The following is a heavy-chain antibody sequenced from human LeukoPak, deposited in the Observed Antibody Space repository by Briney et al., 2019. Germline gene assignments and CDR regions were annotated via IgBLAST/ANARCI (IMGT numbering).Heavy chain of an antibody. CDR1: GFTFSSYG. J-gene: IGHJ6*02. Sequence: GGSLRLSCAASGFTFSSYGMHWVRQAPGKGLEWVAVISYDGSNKYYADSVKGRFTISRDNSKNTLYLQMNSLRAEDTAVYYCAKVSLNWDYYYYGMDAWGQGTTVTVSS. CDR2: ISYDGSNK. D-gene: IGHD1-1*01. V-gene: IGHV3-30*18. CDR3: AKVSLNWDYYYYGMDA.